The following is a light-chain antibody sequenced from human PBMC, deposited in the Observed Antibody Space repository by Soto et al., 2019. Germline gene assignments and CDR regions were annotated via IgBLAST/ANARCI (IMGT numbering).Light chain of an antibody. Sequence: EIVMTQSPATLSVSPGERATLSCRASQSVRSNLAWYQQKPGQAPRLLIYGASNRATGIPARFSGGGSGTEFTLTIRSLQSEDCAVYYCQQYNSWPLTFGGGTKVEIK. CDR3: QQYNSWPLT. J-gene: IGKJ4*01. V-gene: IGKV3-15*01. CDR2: GAS. CDR1: QSVRSN.